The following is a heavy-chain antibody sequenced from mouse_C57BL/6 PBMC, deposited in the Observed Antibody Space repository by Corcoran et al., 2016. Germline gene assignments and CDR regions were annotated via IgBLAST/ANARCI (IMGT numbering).Heavy chain of an antibody. Sequence: DVQLQESGPGLVKPSQSLSLTCSVTGYSITSGYYWNWIRQFPGNKLEWMGYISYDGSNNYNPSLKNRISITRDTSKNQFFLKLNSVTTEDTATYYCARDLTVVATRAMDYWGQGTSVTVSS. CDR2: ISYDGSN. V-gene: IGHV3-6*01. D-gene: IGHD1-1*01. CDR1: GYSITSGYY. J-gene: IGHJ4*01. CDR3: ARDLTVVATRAMDY.